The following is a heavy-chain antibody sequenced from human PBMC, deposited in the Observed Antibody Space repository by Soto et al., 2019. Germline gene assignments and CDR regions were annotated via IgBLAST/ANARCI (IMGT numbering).Heavy chain of an antibody. Sequence: EVQLVESGGGVVRPGESLRLSCAASGFTFDDYGMTWVRQAPGKGLEWVSGINWNGGSIVYADSVKGRFTISRDNAKNSLYLQMNSLRAEDTALYYCARDPPNDHGSGSYWFDPWGQGTRVTVSS. CDR2: INWNGGSI. V-gene: IGHV3-20*04. CDR3: ARDPPNDHGSGSYWFDP. D-gene: IGHD3-10*01. CDR1: GFTFDDYG. J-gene: IGHJ5*02.